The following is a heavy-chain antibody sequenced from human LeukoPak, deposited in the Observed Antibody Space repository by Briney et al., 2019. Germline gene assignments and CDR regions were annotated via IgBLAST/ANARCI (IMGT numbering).Heavy chain of an antibody. CDR3: ARVARYKFPTYYDFWSGVIFDY. CDR2: IIPIFGTA. D-gene: IGHD3-3*01. V-gene: IGHV1-69*13. Sequence: SVKVSCKASGGTFSSYAISWVRRAPGQGLEWMGGIIPIFGTANYAQKFQGRVTITADESTSTAYMELSSLRSEDTAVYYCARVARYKFPTYYDFWSGVIFDYWGQGTLVTVSS. CDR1: GGTFSSYA. J-gene: IGHJ4*02.